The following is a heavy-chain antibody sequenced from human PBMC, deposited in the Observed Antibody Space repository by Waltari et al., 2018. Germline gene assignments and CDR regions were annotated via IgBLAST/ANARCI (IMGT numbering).Heavy chain of an antibody. D-gene: IGHD3-3*01. V-gene: IGHV4-39*07. CDR1: GGSISSSSYY. Sequence: QLQLQESGPGLVKPSETLSLTCTVSGGSISSSSYYWGWIRQPPGKGLEWIGSIYYSGSTYYNPSLKSRVTISVDTSKNQFSLKLSSVTAADTAVYYCASAITIFGVVIGFDYWGQGTLVTVSS. CDR3: ASAITIFGVVIGFDY. J-gene: IGHJ4*02. CDR2: IYYSGST.